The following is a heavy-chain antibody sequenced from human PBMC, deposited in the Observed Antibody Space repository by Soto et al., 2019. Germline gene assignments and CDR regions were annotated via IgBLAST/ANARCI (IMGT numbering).Heavy chain of an antibody. CDR2: IYYSGST. J-gene: IGHJ6*02. V-gene: IGHV4-59*12. CDR3: ARVEGRFYYGMDV. Sequence: SETLSLTCTVSGGSISSYYWSWIRQPPGKGLEWIGYIYYSGSTSYNPSLKSRVTISVDKSKNQFSLKLSSVTAADTAVYYCARVEGRFYYGMDVWGQGTTVTVSS. CDR1: GGSISSYY.